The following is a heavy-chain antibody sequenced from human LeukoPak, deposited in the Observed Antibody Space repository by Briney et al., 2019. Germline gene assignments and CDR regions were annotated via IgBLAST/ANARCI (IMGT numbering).Heavy chain of an antibody. Sequence: GGSLRLSCAASGFTFSSYWMHWVRQAPGKGLVWVARINSDGSSTSYADSVKGRFTIFRDNAKNTLYLQMNSLRAEDTAVYYCARDPYGDYWFDPWGQGTLVTVSS. D-gene: IGHD4-17*01. CDR1: GFTFSSYW. CDR3: ARDPYGDYWFDP. J-gene: IGHJ5*02. CDR2: INSDGSST. V-gene: IGHV3-74*01.